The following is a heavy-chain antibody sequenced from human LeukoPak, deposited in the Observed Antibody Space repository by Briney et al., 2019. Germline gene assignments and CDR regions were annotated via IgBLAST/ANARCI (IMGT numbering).Heavy chain of an antibody. J-gene: IGHJ4*02. CDR1: GYTFTNYG. Sequence: ASVKVSCKASGYTFTNYGISWVRQAPGQGREWMGWVSLYDDNTNTNYAQKFQGRLTMTKDTSQDTAHIELRSLRDDDTAVYYCARDPPFPSSSWPNSLDYWGQGTLVTVSS. CDR3: ARDPPFPSSSWPNSLDY. V-gene: IGHV1-18*01. D-gene: IGHD6-13*01. CDR2: VSLYDDNTNT.